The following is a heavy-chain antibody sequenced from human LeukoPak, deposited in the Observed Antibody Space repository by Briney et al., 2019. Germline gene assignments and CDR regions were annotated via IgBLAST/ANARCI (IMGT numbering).Heavy chain of an antibody. J-gene: IGHJ3*02. CDR3: ARERGGDAFDI. Sequence: PGGSLRLSCAASGFTFSDCHIRWVRQAPGKGLDWVALIWYDEDAKFYADSVKGRFTISRDNSKDTLYLQMNSLGVEDTAVYYCARERGGDAFDIWGQGTMVTVSS. CDR1: GFTFSDCH. D-gene: IGHD2-15*01. V-gene: IGHV3-33*01. CDR2: IWYDEDAK.